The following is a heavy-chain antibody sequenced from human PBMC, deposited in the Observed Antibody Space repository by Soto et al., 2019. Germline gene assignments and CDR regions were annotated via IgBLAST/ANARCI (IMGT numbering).Heavy chain of an antibody. Sequence: QVQLVQSGVEVKKPGASVKVSCKASGYIFTSYGISWVRQAPGQGLEWMGRISAHNGNRKYAQKLQGRVTMTTDTSTSTAYMELRSLRSDDTAVYYCARDLGGFPDYWGQGTLVTVSS. J-gene: IGHJ4*02. CDR3: ARDLGGFPDY. V-gene: IGHV1-18*01. D-gene: IGHD5-12*01. CDR1: GYIFTSYG. CDR2: ISAHNGNR.